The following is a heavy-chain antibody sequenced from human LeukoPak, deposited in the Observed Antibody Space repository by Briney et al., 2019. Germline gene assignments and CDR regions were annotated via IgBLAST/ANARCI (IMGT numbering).Heavy chain of an antibody. D-gene: IGHD6-19*01. Sequence: GGSLRLSCAASGFTFSSYAMSWVRQSPGKGLEWVSAISGSGGSTYYADSVKGRFTISRDNSKNTLYLQMNSLRAEDTAVYYCAKTGSGWYYFDYWGQGTLDTVSS. CDR1: GFTFSSYA. V-gene: IGHV3-23*01. J-gene: IGHJ4*02. CDR3: AKTGSGWYYFDY. CDR2: ISGSGGST.